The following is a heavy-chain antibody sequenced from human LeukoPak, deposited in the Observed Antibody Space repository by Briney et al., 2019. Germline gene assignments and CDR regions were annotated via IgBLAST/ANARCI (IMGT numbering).Heavy chain of an antibody. CDR1: GFTFDDYA. J-gene: IGHJ6*02. D-gene: IGHD6-13*01. Sequence: PGRSLRLSCAASGFTFDDYAVHWVRQAPGKGLEWVSGISWNSGSIGYADSVKGRFTISRDNAKNSLYLQMNSLRAEDTALYYCAKDSAAGTTLYYYYGMDVWGQGTTVTVSS. CDR2: ISWNSGSI. CDR3: AKDSAAGTTLYYYYGMDV. V-gene: IGHV3-9*01.